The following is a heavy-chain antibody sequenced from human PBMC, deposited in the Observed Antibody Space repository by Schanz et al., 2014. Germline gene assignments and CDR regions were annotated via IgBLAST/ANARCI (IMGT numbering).Heavy chain of an antibody. D-gene: IGHD4-17*01. Sequence: QVQLQESGPGLVKPSPTLSLTCTVSGGSVSSGGDYWSWIRQHPGKGLEWIGFISYSGNTYYNPSLKSRVTISGDTSKNQFSLNLSSATAADTAVYYCARDRGHGDLPGDIWGQGTMVTVSS. V-gene: IGHV4-31*03. J-gene: IGHJ3*02. CDR2: ISYSGNT. CDR1: GGSVSSGGDY. CDR3: ARDRGHGDLPGDI.